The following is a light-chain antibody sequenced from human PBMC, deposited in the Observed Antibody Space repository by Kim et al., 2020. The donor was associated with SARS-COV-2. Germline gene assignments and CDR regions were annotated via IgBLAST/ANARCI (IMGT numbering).Light chain of an antibody. CDR1: QSVNNA. CDR2: DAS. V-gene: IGKV3-15*01. CDR3: QHYRNWPLT. Sequence: VSPGERAPLSCSASQSVNNALAWYQHKPGQAPRLLIYDASTRATYIPDRFSGSGSGTEFTLTISSLQSEDFAVYYCQHYRNWPLTFGGGTKVDIK. J-gene: IGKJ4*01.